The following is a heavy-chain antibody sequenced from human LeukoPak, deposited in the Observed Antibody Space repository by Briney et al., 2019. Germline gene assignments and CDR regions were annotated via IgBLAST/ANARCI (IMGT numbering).Heavy chain of an antibody. V-gene: IGHV5-51*01. CDR1: GYRFTTDY. D-gene: IGHD3-9*01. CDR3: ARLSRPHILDTNWFDY. CDR2: IYPGDSDI. J-gene: IGHJ5*01. Sequence: GESLKISCKASGYRFTTDYIGWVRQMPGKGLEWMGIIYPGDSDIRYSPSFQGQVMMSADKSISTAYLQWSGLKASDTAMYYCARLSRPHILDTNWFDYWGQGSLVTVSS.